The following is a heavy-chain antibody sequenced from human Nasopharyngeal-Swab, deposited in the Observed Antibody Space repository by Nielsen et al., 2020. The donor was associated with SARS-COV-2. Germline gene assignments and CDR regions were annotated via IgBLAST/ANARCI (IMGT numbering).Heavy chain of an antibody. CDR1: GFTFDSFA. D-gene: IGHD3-22*01. J-gene: IGHJ6*02. Sequence: GESLKISCAASGFTFDSFALSWVRQAPGKGLEWVSAIGGSGLSTYYADSVMGRFTISRDNSKNTLYLQMNRLRAEDTAVYYCAKSYYYDSSSYYPNYGLDVWGQGTTVTVSS. CDR3: AKSYYYDSSSYYPNYGLDV. CDR2: IGGSGLST. V-gene: IGHV3-23*01.